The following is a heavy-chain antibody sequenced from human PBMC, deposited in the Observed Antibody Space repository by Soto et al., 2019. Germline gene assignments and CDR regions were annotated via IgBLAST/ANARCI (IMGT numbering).Heavy chain of an antibody. V-gene: IGHV3-11*06. Sequence: GGSLRLSCAASGFTFSDYYMSWIRQAPGKGLEWVSYISSSSSYTNYADSVKGRFTISRGNAKNSLYLQMNSLRAEDTAVYYCAREGDSTSCYFDYWGQGTLVTVSS. J-gene: IGHJ4*02. CDR3: AREGDSTSCYFDY. D-gene: IGHD2-2*01. CDR1: GFTFSDYY. CDR2: ISSSSSYT.